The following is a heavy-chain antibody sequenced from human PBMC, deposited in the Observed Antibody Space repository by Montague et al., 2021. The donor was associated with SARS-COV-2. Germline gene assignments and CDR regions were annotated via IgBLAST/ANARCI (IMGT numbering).Heavy chain of an antibody. V-gene: IGHV3-7*01. CDR2: IKQDGGEK. D-gene: IGHD6-19*01. CDR3: VRLAVVAGGGHRLEA. CDR1: QFTFSRYW. J-gene: IGHJ4*02. Sequence: SLRLSCAASQFTFSRYWMNWVRQAPEKGLEWVANIKQDGGEKYYIDSVRGRFTISRDNANNSLFLEMNNLRVEDTAVYYCVRLAVVAGGGHRLEAWGQGTLVIVSS.